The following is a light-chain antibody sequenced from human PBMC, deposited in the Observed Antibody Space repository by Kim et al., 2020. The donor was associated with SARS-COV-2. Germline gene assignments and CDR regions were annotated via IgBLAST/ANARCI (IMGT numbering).Light chain of an antibody. CDR2: GAS. V-gene: IGKV3-20*01. J-gene: IGKJ4*01. CDR3: QQYGSSAALT. Sequence: EIVLTQSPGTLSLSPGERATLSCWASQSVSSSYLAWYQQKPGQAPRLLIYGASSRATGIPDRFSGRGSGTDFTLTISRLEPEDFAVYYCQQYGSSAALTFGGGTKVEIK. CDR1: QSVSSSY.